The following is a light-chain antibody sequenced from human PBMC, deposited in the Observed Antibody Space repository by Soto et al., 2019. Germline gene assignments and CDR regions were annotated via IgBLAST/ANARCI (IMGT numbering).Light chain of an antibody. CDR2: EVS. CDR1: SSDVGSYDL. CDR3: CSYAASTTLRV. V-gene: IGLV2-23*02. Sequence: QSVLTQPASVSGSPGQSITISCTGTSSDVGSYDLVSWYQHHPGKAPKLLIYEVSRRPSGVSNRFSGSKSGDTASLTISGLQAEDEADYYCCSYAASTTLRVFGGGTKLTVL. J-gene: IGLJ2*01.